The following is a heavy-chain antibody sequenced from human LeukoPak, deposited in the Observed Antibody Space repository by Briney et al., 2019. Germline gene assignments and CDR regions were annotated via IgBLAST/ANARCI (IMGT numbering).Heavy chain of an antibody. CDR3: AIPQTGRDALNI. CDR1: GFTFGDYG. CDR2: ISRNGGST. V-gene: IGHV3-20*04. Sequence: GGSLRLSCAASGFTFGDYGMSWVRQAPGKGLEWVSGISRNGGSTGYADSVRGRFTISRDNAKNSLYLQMNSLRGEDTTLYYCAIPQTGRDALNIWGQGTIVTVSS. J-gene: IGHJ3*02.